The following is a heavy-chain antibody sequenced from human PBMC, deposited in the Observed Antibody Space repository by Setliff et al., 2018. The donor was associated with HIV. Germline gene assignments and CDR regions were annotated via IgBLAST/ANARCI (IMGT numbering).Heavy chain of an antibody. CDR3: SRGRPFGGYRTIFDN. CDR2: IFFAGST. J-gene: IGHJ4*02. CDR1: GVSISSDY. D-gene: IGHD3-22*01. Sequence: SETLSLTCTVSGVSISSDYWSWIRQHPGKGLEWIGYIFFAGSTYYTPSLKNRLSISMDTSHPFSLRLSSVTAAASAVYCCSRGRPFGGYRTIFDNWGQGMLVTVSS. V-gene: IGHV4-31*03.